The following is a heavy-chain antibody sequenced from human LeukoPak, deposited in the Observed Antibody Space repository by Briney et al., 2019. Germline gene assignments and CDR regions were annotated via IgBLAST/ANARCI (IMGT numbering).Heavy chain of an antibody. Sequence: GGSLRLSCAASGFTFSSYSMNWVRQAPGKGLEWVSAISGSGDNGDNTYYADSVKGQFTISRDNSKNTLYLQMNSLSAEDAAVYYCAKSGSTSWYLDYWGQGTLVPVSS. V-gene: IGHV3-23*01. D-gene: IGHD6-13*01. CDR3: AKSGSTSWYLDY. CDR1: GFTFSSYS. CDR2: ISGSGDNGDNT. J-gene: IGHJ4*02.